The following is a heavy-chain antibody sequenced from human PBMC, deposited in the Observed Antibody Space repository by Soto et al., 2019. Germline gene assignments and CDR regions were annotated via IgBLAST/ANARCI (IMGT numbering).Heavy chain of an antibody. Sequence: QVQLVQSGAEVKKPGSSVKVSCKASGGSFSSYAISWVRQAPVQGLEWMGGIIPIFGAPTYAQKFQGRVTIIADKSTSTAYMELSSLRSADTSIYYCARAGPVSGNHAFDIWGQGTLVTVSS. CDR2: IIPIFGAP. D-gene: IGHD6-19*01. J-gene: IGHJ3*02. CDR3: ARAGPVSGNHAFDI. V-gene: IGHV1-69*06. CDR1: GGSFSSYA.